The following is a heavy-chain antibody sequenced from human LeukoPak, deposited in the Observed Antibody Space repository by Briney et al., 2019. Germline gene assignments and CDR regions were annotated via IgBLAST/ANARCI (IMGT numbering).Heavy chain of an antibody. CDR1: GNYW. D-gene: IGHD2/OR15-2a*01. CDR2: INSDGSWT. V-gene: IGHV3-74*01. Sequence: GGSLRLSCAASGNYWMHWVRQVPRKGLVWVSHINSDGSWTSYADSVKDRFTISKDNAKNTVYLQMNSLRAEDTAVYYCVSFYETYWGRGTLVTVSS. J-gene: IGHJ4*02. CDR3: VSFYETY.